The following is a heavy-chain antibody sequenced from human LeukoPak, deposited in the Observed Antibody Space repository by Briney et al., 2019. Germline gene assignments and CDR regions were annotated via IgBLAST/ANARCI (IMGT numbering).Heavy chain of an antibody. CDR1: GGTFSSYA. Sequence: SVKVSCKASGGTFSSYAISWVRQAPGQGLGWMGGIIPIFGTANYAQKFQGRVTITADESTSTAYMELSSLRSEDTAVYYCAKEPASSGWFDPWGQGTLVAVSS. J-gene: IGHJ5*02. CDR3: AKEPASSGWFDP. CDR2: IIPIFGTA. V-gene: IGHV1-69*13. D-gene: IGHD6-19*01.